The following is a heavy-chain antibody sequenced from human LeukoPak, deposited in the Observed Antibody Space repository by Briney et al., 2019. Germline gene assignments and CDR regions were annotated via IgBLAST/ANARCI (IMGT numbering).Heavy chain of an antibody. Sequence: KPSETLSLTCTVSGGSISSYYWSWIRQPPGKGLEWIGYIYYSGSTNYNPSLKSRVTISVDTSKNQFSLKLSSVTAADTAVYYCARSASLLRGYSYDTASFDYWGQGTLVTVSS. D-gene: IGHD5-18*01. CDR3: ARSASLLRGYSYDTASFDY. V-gene: IGHV4-59*01. CDR2: IYYSGST. CDR1: GGSISSYY. J-gene: IGHJ4*02.